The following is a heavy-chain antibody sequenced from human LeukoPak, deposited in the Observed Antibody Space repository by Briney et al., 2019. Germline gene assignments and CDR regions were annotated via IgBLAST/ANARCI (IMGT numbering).Heavy chain of an antibody. CDR1: GFTFSSYS. CDR3: ARAFWSGYSPSEFDY. CDR2: ISSSSSYI. D-gene: IGHD3-3*01. V-gene: IGHV3-21*01. Sequence: GGSLRLPCAASGFTFSSYSMNWVRQAPGKGLEWVSSISSSSSYIYYADSVKGRFTISRDNAKNSLYLQMNSLRAEDTAVYYCARAFWSGYSPSEFDYWGQGTLVTVSS. J-gene: IGHJ4*02.